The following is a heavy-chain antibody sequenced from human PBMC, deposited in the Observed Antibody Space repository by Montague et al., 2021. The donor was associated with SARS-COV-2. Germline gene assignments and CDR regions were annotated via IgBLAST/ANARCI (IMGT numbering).Heavy chain of an antibody. V-gene: IGHV4-34*01. D-gene: IGHD6-13*01. J-gene: IGHJ5*02. CDR3: ARAGYSSSWYGARNWFDP. CDR2: INHSGST. Sequence: SETLSLTCAVYGGSFSGYYWNWIRQAPGKGLEWIGEINHSGSTNYNPSLESRVTMSMDTPKNQLSLRLNSVTAADTAVYYCARAGYSSSWYGARNWFDPWGQGTLVTVSS. CDR1: GGSFSGYY.